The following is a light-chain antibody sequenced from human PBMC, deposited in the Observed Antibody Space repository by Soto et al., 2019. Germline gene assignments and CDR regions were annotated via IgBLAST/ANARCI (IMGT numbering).Light chain of an antibody. CDR2: DAS. Sequence: DIQMTQSPSSVSASVGDTVTITCRASHYIDRWLAWYQQKPGKAPKLLIYDASRLRTGVPSTFSGSRSGTDFTLTITDLRPEDFATYYCQQAYTFPITFGQGTRLDIK. CDR3: QQAYTFPIT. J-gene: IGKJ5*01. CDR1: HYIDRW. V-gene: IGKV1-12*01.